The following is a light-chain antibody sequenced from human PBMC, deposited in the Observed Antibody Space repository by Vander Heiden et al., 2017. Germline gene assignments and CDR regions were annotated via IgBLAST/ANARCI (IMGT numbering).Light chain of an antibody. J-gene: IGKJ1*01. CDR2: DAS. CDR3: QQDDNLPRT. V-gene: IGKV1-33*01. CDR1: QDISNY. Sequence: DIEMTKSPSSLSASVGDRVTITCQASQDISNYLNWYQQKPGKAPKLLIYDASNLETGVPSRFSGSGSGTDFTFTISILHPEDIATYYFQQDDNLPRTFGQGTKVEIK.